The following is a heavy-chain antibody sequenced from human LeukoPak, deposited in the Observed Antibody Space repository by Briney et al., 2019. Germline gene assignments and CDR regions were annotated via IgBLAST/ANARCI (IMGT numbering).Heavy chain of an antibody. CDR3: ARDKDAFDI. CDR2: IYYSGST. CDR1: GGSISSYY. Sequence: SETLSLTCTVPGGSISSYYWSWIRQPPGKGLEWIGYIYYSGSTDYNPSLKSRVTISVDTSKNQFSLKLSSVTAADTAVYYCARDKDAFDIWGQGTMVTVSS. V-gene: IGHV4-59*01. J-gene: IGHJ3*02.